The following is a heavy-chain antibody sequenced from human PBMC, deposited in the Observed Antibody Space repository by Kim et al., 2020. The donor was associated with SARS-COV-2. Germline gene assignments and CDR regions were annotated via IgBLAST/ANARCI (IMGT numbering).Heavy chain of an antibody. CDR3: ASEPYSGTWPDY. V-gene: IGHV3-66*01. Sequence: TYYADSVKGRFTISRDNAKNSLYLQMNSLRAEDTAVYYCASEPYSGTWPDYWGPGTLVTVSS. J-gene: IGHJ4*02. CDR2: T. D-gene: IGHD6-13*01.